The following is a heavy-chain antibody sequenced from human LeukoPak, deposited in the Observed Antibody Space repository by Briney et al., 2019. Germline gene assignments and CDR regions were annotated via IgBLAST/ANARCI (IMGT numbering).Heavy chain of an antibody. J-gene: IGHJ4*02. CDR2: IKQDGSEK. CDR1: GFTFSSLW. D-gene: IGHD6-19*01. Sequence: PGGSLRLSCAASGFTFSSLWMNWVRQAPGKGLEWVASIKQDGSEKYYVDSVKGRFTISRDNAKNSLYLQMNSLRAEDTAVYYCTRGSQVSGCWGQGTLVTVSS. CDR3: TRGSQVSGC. V-gene: IGHV3-7*04.